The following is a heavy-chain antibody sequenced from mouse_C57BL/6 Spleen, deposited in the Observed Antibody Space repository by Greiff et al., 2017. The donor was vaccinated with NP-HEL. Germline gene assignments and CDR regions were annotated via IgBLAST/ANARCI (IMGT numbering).Heavy chain of an antibody. J-gene: IGHJ2*01. CDR2: IDPEDGET. D-gene: IGHD1-1*01. CDR1: GFNIKDYY. CDR3: ARSFITTVVAGDYFVY. Sequence: VQLQQSGAELVKPGASVKLSCTASGFNIKDYYMHWVKQRTEQGLEWIGRIDPEDGETKYAPKFQGKATITADTSSNTAYLQLSSLTSEDTAVYYCARSFITTVVAGDYFVYWGQGTTLTVSS. V-gene: IGHV14-2*01.